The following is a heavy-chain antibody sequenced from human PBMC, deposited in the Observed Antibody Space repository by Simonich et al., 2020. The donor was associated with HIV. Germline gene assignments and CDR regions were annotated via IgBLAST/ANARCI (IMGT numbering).Heavy chain of an antibody. V-gene: IGHV1-2*06. CDR2: INPNIGGT. J-gene: IGHJ4*02. CDR1: GYTFTGFY. Sequence: QVQLVQSGAEVKEPGASVKVSCKASGYTFTGFYMHWVRQAPGQGLEWLGRINPNIGGTDYAQNFQGRVTLTSDTSISTAYMELSGLRSDDTAVYYCASGMMGFDYWGQGTLVTVSS. D-gene: IGHD3-16*01. CDR3: ASGMMGFDY.